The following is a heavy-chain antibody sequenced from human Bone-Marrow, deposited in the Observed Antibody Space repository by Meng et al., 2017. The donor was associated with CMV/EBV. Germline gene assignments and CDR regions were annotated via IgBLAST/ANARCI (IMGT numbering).Heavy chain of an antibody. V-gene: IGHV4-34*01. CDR2: INHSGST. Sequence: SETLSLTCAVYGGSFSGYYWSWIRQPPGKGLEWIGEINHSGSTNYNPSLKSRVTISVDTSKNQFSLKLSSVTAADTAVYYCARVVGATTALDYWGQGTLVTFSS. J-gene: IGHJ4*02. D-gene: IGHD1-26*01. CDR1: GGSFSGYY. CDR3: ARVVGATTALDY.